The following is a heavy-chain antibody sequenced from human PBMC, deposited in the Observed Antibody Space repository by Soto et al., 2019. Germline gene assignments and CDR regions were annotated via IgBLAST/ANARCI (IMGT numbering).Heavy chain of an antibody. CDR2: IYATGTT. V-gene: IGHV4-4*07. CDR1: GGSISSYY. CDR3: VRDGTKTLRDWFDP. D-gene: IGHD1-1*01. Sequence: PSETLSLTCTVSGGSISSYYCSWIRQAAGKGLEWIGRIYATGTTDYNPSLKSRVMMSVDTSKKQFSLKLRSVTAADTAVYYCVRDGTKTLRDWFDPWGQGISVTVSS. J-gene: IGHJ5*02.